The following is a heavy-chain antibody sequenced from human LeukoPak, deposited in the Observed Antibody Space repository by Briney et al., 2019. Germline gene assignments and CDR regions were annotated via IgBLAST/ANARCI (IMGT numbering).Heavy chain of an antibody. CDR1: GFTFSNYA. CDR2: ISGSGDT. J-gene: IGHJ4*02. V-gene: IGHV3-23*01. CDR3: ARGVDDIAVAGHFDY. D-gene: IGHD6-19*01. Sequence: PGGSLRLSCAASGFTFSNYAMSWVRQAPGKGLEWVSAISGSGDTYYADSVKGRFTISRDNSKNTLYLQMNSLRAEDTAVYYCARGVDDIAVAGHFDYWGQGTLVTVSS.